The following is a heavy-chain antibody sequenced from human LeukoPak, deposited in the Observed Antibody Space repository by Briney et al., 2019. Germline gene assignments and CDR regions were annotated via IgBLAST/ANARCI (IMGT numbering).Heavy chain of an antibody. CDR2: ISGSGGST. V-gene: IGHV3-23*01. Sequence: PGGSLRLSCAASGFTFSSYAMSWVRQAPGKGLEWVSAISGSGGSTYYADSVKGRFTICRDNSKNTLYLQMNSLRAEDTAVYYCAKDQDIVVVPAASLFDYWGQGTLVTVSS. CDR3: AKDQDIVVVPAASLFDY. J-gene: IGHJ4*02. D-gene: IGHD2-2*01. CDR1: GFTFSSYA.